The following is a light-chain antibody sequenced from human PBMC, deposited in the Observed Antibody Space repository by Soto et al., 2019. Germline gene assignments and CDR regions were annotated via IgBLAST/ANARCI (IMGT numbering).Light chain of an antibody. Sequence: QSALTQPASVSGSPGQSVTISCTGTNSDIGDYDYVSWYQQYPDKAPKLVIFDVSDRPSGLFTRFSGSKSGNMASLTISGLQAEDEADYYCSSYTTVSPHVLFGGGTKLTVL. J-gene: IGLJ3*02. V-gene: IGLV2-14*03. CDR3: SSYTTVSPHVL. CDR1: NSDIGDYDY. CDR2: DVS.